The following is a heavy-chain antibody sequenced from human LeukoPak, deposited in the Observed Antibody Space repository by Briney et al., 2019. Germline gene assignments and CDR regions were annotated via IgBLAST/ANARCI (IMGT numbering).Heavy chain of an antibody. CDR3: ARHYDSSAYWYYFDY. J-gene: IGHJ4*02. D-gene: IGHD3-22*01. CDR2: IYYSGST. CDR1: GGSISSYY. Sequence: SETLSLTGTVSGGSISSYYWSWIRQPPGKGLEWIGYIYYSGSTNYNPSLKSRVTISVDTSKNQFSLKLSSVTAADTAVYYCARHYDSSAYWYYFDYWGQGTLVTVSS. V-gene: IGHV4-59*08.